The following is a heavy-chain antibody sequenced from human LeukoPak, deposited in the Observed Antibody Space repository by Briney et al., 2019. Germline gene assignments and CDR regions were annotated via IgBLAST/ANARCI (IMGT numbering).Heavy chain of an antibody. CDR1: GGSFSGYY. CDR2: INHSGST. V-gene: IGHV4-34*01. Sequence: PSETLSLTCAVYGGSFSGYYWSWIRQPPGKGLEWIGEINHSGSTNYNPSLKSRVTISVDTSKNQFSLKPSSVTAADTAVYYCARAPNPDFFDDWGQGTLVTVSS. J-gene: IGHJ4*02. CDR3: ARAPNPDFFDD. D-gene: IGHD2-8*01.